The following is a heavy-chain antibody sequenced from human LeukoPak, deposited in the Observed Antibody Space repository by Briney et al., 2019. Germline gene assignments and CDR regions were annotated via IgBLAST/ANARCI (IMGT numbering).Heavy chain of an antibody. CDR3: ASSDLTSWHRSGVDSYYYYCMDV. CDR2: IYYSANT. Sequence: SETLSLTCTVSGGSITSHYWNWIRQSPEKGLEWIGYIYYSANTNYNPSLKSRVTILVDTPKNQFSLKLSSVTAADTAVYYCASSDLTSWHRSGVDSYYYYCMDVWGKGTTVTVSS. J-gene: IGHJ6*03. V-gene: IGHV4-59*08. D-gene: IGHD2-2*01. CDR1: GGSITSHY.